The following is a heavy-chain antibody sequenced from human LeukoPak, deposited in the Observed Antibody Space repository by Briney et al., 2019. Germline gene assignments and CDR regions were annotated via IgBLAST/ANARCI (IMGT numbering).Heavy chain of an antibody. CDR3: ARAVTTVTASDAFDI. J-gene: IGHJ3*02. D-gene: IGHD4-17*01. CDR1: GFTFSSYS. V-gene: IGHV3-21*01. CDR2: ISSSSSYI. Sequence: GGSLRLSCAASGFTFSSYSMNWVRQAPGKGLEWVSSISSSSSYIYYADSVKGRFTISRGNAKNSLYLQMNSLRAEDTAVYYCARAVTTVTASDAFDIWGQGTMVTVSS.